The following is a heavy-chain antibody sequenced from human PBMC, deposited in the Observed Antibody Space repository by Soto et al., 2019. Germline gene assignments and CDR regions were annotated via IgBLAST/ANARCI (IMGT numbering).Heavy chain of an antibody. CDR2: IIPILGIA. CDR1: GGTFSSYT. J-gene: IGHJ4*02. V-gene: IGHV1-69*02. CDR3: ASWGGIASPAYDGSLAPYDY. Sequence: SVKVSCKASGGTFSSYTISWVRQAPGQGLEWKGRIIPILGIANYAQKFQGRVMITADKSSSTAYLELSSLRSEDTAVYYFASWGGIASPAYDGSLAPYDYWGQGTLVTVSS. D-gene: IGHD6-13*01.